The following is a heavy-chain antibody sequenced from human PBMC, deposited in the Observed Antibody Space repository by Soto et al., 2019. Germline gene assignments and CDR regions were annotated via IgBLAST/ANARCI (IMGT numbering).Heavy chain of an antibody. J-gene: IGHJ6*02. CDR2: ISSSSSTI. CDR1: GFTFSSYS. V-gene: IGHV3-48*02. CDR3: ARDLRLPFHYYGMDV. Sequence: GESLKISCAASGFTFSSYSMNWVRQAPGKGLEWVSYISSSSSTIYYADSVKGRFTISRDNAKNSLYLQMNSLRDEDTAVYYCARDLRLPFHYYGMDVWGQGTTVTVSS. D-gene: IGHD2-15*01.